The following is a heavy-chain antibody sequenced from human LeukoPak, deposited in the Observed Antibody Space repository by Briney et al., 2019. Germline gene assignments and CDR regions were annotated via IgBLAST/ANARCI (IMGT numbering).Heavy chain of an antibody. V-gene: IGHV4-59*01. J-gene: IGHJ5*02. CDR3: ARVSYDILTGYPNWFDP. Sequence: SETLSLTCTVSGGSISSYYWSWIRQPPGKGLEWIGYIYYSGSTNYNPSLTSRVAISVDTSKNQFSLKLSSVTAVDTAVYYCARVSYDILTGYPNWFDPWGQGTLVTVSS. CDR2: IYYSGST. D-gene: IGHD3-9*01. CDR1: GGSISSYY.